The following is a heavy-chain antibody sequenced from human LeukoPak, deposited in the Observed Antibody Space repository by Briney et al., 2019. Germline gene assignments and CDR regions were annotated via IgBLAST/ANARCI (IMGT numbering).Heavy chain of an antibody. CDR1: GGTFSSYA. CDR2: IIPIFGTA. Sequence: ASVKVSCKASGGTFSSYAISWVRQAPGQGLEWMGGIIPIFGTANYAQKFQGRVTITADESTSTAYMELSSLRSEDTAVYYCAGAPFRSGHDASDIWGQGTMVTVSS. J-gene: IGHJ3*02. CDR3: AGAPFRSGHDASDI. D-gene: IGHD3-3*01. V-gene: IGHV1-69*01.